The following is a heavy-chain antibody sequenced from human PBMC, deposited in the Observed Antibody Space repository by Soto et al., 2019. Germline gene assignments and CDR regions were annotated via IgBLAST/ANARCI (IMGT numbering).Heavy chain of an antibody. CDR3: ARSGPTNYFDY. Sequence: GGSLRLSCGASGFIFSNYAMTWVRQAPGKGLEWVSTIADGGRFTYAADSVKGRFSISRDDSRNMVFLQMTSLGAEDTAIYFCARSGPTNYFDYWGQGSLVTVSS. CDR1: GFIFSNYA. J-gene: IGHJ4*02. CDR2: IADGGRFT. D-gene: IGHD1-26*01. V-gene: IGHV3-23*01.